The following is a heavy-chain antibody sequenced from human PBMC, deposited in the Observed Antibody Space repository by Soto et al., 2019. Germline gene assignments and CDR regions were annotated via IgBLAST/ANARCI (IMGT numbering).Heavy chain of an antibody. CDR3: ARICTATSDPKRNGFDP. Sequence: ASVKVSCKASGYTFTSYYMHWVRQAPGQGLEWMGIINPSGGSTSYAQKFQGRVTMTRDTSTSTVYMELSSLRSEDTAVYYCARICTATSDPKRNGFDPWGQGTLVTVSS. D-gene: IGHD2-8*01. J-gene: IGHJ5*02. CDR1: GYTFTSYY. V-gene: IGHV1-46*01. CDR2: INPSGGST.